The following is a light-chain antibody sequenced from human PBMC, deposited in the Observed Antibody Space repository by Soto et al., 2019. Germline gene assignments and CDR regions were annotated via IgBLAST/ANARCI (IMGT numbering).Light chain of an antibody. CDR2: DAS. J-gene: IGKJ1*01. CDR1: QSVRSSF. V-gene: IGKV3-20*01. Sequence: EILLTQSPGTLSLSPGEGATLSCRASQSVRSSFLAWYQHKPGQAPRLLIYDASSRATGTPDRFSGSASGPDFTLTISRLEPEDSAMYYCHQAATSPHTFGQGTKVEVK. CDR3: HQAATSPHT.